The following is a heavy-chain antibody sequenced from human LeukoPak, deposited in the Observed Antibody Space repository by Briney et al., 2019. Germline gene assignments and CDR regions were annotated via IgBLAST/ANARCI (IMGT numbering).Heavy chain of an antibody. CDR3: AREGIRGYSYGPDAFDI. J-gene: IGHJ3*02. CDR2: IIPIFGTA. CDR1: GGTFSSYA. Sequence: SVKVSCKASGGTFSSYAISWVRQAPGQGLEWMGGIIPIFGTANYAQKFQGRVTITADESTSTAYMELSSLRSEDTAVYYCAREGIRGYSYGPDAFDIWGQGTMVTVSS. D-gene: IGHD5-18*01. V-gene: IGHV1-69*13.